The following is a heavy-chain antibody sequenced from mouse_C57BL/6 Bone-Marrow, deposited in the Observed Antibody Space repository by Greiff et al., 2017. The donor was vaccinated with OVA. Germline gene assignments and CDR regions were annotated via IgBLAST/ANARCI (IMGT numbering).Heavy chain of an antibody. D-gene: IGHD1-1*01. Sequence: EVQGVESGPELVKPGASVKISCKASGYSFTDYNMNWVKQSNGKSLEWIGVINPNYGTTSYNQKFKGKATLTVDQSSSTAYMQLNSLTSEDSAVYYCARVPLYGSSYVPLFDYWGQGTTLTVSS. CDR3: ARVPLYGSSYVPLFDY. CDR2: INPNYGTT. CDR1: GYSFTDYN. V-gene: IGHV1-39*01. J-gene: IGHJ2*01.